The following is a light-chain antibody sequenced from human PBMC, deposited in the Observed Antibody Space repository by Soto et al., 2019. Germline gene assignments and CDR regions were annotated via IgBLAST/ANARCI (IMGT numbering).Light chain of an antibody. Sequence: EIVLTQSPGTLSLSPGERATLSCRASQSVSSSFLAWYQQKPGQAPRLLMYGASSRATGIPARFSGSGSGTDFSLTISRLEPEDFAVYYCQQYCSSPDTFGQGTKVEMK. J-gene: IGKJ1*01. CDR1: QSVSSSF. CDR2: GAS. V-gene: IGKV3-20*01. CDR3: QQYCSSPDT.